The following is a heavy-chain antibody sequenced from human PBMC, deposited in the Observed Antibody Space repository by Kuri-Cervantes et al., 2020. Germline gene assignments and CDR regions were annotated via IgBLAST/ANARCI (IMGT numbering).Heavy chain of an antibody. V-gene: IGHV4-39*07. D-gene: IGHD6-19*01. Sequence: SETLSLTCTVSGGSISSSSYYWGWIRQPPGKGLEWIGSIYYSGSTYYNPSLKSRVAISVDTSKNQFSLKLNSMTPADTAMYYCARTGGWHFDNWGQGTLVTVSS. CDR1: GGSISSSSYY. CDR2: IYYSGST. J-gene: IGHJ4*02. CDR3: ARTGGWHFDN.